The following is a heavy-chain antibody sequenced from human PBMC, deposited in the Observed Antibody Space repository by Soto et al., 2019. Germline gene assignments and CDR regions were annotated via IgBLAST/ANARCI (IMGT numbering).Heavy chain of an antibody. J-gene: IGHJ4*02. Sequence: SETLSLTCTVSGGSISSYYWSWIRQPPGKGLEWIGYIYYSGSTNYNPSLKSRVTKSVDTSKNQFSLKLSSVTAADTAVYYCARDARYSSGWYVFDYWGQGTLVTVSS. V-gene: IGHV4-59*01. D-gene: IGHD6-19*01. CDR2: IYYSGST. CDR1: GGSISSYY. CDR3: ARDARYSSGWYVFDY.